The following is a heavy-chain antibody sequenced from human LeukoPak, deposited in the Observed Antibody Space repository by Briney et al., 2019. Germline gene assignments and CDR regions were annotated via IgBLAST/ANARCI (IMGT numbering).Heavy chain of an antibody. V-gene: IGHV3-9*01. D-gene: IGHD3-16*01. CDR2: ISWNSGSI. Sequence: PGGSLRPSCAASGFTFDDYAMHWVRQAPGRGLEWVSGISWNSGSIGYADSVKGRFTISRDNSKNTLYLQMDTLRAEDTAVYYCAKDAALYPFFFDYWGQGTLVTVSS. J-gene: IGHJ4*02. CDR1: GFTFDDYA. CDR3: AKDAALYPFFFDY.